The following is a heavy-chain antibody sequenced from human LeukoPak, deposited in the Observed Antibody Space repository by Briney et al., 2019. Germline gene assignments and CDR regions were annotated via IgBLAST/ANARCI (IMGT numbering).Heavy chain of an antibody. V-gene: IGHV3-48*01. D-gene: IGHD3-9*01. J-gene: IGHJ4*02. CDR2: ISGSSSTI. Sequence: GGSLRLSCAASGFIFSWYSMNWVRQAPGKGLEWVSYISGSSSTIYYADSVKGRFTISRDNAKNSLYLQMNSLRAEDTAVYYCARSYYDILTGPPYFDYWGQGSLVTVSS. CDR1: GFIFSWYS. CDR3: ARSYYDILTGPPYFDY.